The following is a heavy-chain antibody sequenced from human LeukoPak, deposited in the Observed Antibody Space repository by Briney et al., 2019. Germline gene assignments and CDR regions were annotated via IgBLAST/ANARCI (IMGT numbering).Heavy chain of an antibody. J-gene: IGHJ3*02. Sequence: GESLKISCKGFGYNFTNFWTGWVRQMPGKGLEWMGVINPADSETRYSPSSQGPVTISADKSMNTAYLQWTTVQASDTAMYYCARQRCVSGRCYHTNVLDIWGQGTMVTISS. D-gene: IGHD2-15*01. CDR1: GYNFTNFW. V-gene: IGHV5-51*01. CDR3: ARQRCVSGRCYHTNVLDI. CDR2: INPADSET.